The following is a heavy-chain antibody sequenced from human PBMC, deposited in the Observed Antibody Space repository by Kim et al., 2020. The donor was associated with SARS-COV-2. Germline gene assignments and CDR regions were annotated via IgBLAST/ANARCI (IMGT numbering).Heavy chain of an antibody. V-gene: IGHV1-46*01. CDR3: ARDNAIFGVVSFNYYYGMDV. CDR1: GYTFTSYY. CDR2: INPSGGST. J-gene: IGHJ6*02. D-gene: IGHD3-3*01. Sequence: ASVKVSCKASGYTFTSYYMHWVRQAPGQGLEWMGIINPSGGSTSYAQKFQGRVTMTRDTSTSTVYMELSSLRSEDTAVYYCARDNAIFGVVSFNYYYGMDVWGQGTTVTVSS.